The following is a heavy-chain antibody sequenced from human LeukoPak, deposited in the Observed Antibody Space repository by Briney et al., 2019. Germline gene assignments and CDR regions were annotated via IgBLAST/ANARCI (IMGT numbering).Heavy chain of an antibody. CDR3: ARRSLSGWYHDY. Sequence: PSETLSLTCTVSGGSITSNNYYWGWIRQPPXXXXXWIGTIHYSGSTYYNPSLKRRVTISVDTSKNQFSLNLSSVTAADTAVYYCARRSLSGWYHDYWGQGTLVTVSS. D-gene: IGHD6-19*01. J-gene: IGHJ4*02. V-gene: IGHV4-39*01. CDR1: GGSITSNNYY. CDR2: IHYSGST.